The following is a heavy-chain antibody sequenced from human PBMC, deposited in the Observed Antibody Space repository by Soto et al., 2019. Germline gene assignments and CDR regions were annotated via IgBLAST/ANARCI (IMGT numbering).Heavy chain of an antibody. J-gene: IGHJ3*02. V-gene: IGHV4-30-4*01. Sequence: SETLSLTCTVSGGSISSGDYYWSWIRQPPGKGLEWIGYIYYSGSTYYNPSLKSRVTISVDTSKNQFSLKLSSVTAADTAVYYCARGGADFWSGYYHAFDIWGQGTTVTVSS. CDR2: IYYSGST. CDR1: GGSISSGDYY. D-gene: IGHD3-3*01. CDR3: ARGGADFWSGYYHAFDI.